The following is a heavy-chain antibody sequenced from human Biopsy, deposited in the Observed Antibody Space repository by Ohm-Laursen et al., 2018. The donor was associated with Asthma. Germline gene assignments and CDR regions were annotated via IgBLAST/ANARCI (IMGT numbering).Heavy chain of an antibody. CDR2: INAGNGNT. J-gene: IGHJ6*02. V-gene: IGHV1-3*01. Sequence: GSSVKVSCKASGYTFIHFAIHWVRQAPGQRLEWMGWINAGNGNTKYSQKFQGRVTMTRDTSINTVYMELSSLRSDDTAVYYCARGSKIGRPRLVFNWVRTDYYYSLDVWGQGTTVTV. CDR3: ARGSKIGRPRLVFNWVRTDYYYSLDV. D-gene: IGHD7-27*01. CDR1: GYTFIHFA.